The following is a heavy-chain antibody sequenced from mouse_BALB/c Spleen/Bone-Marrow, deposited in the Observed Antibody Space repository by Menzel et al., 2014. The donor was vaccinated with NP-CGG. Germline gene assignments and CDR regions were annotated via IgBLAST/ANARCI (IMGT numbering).Heavy chain of an antibody. J-gene: IGHJ2*01. CDR3: ARQGYPYFDY. D-gene: IGHD2-14*01. V-gene: IGHV5-6-2*01. Sequence: EVMLVESGGGLVKLGGSLKLSCAASGFTFSSYYTSWVRQTPEKRLELVAAINSNGGSTYYPDTVKGRFTISRDNAKNTLYLQMSSLKSEDTALYYCARQGYPYFDYWGQGTTLTVSS. CDR1: GFTFSSYY. CDR2: INSNGGST.